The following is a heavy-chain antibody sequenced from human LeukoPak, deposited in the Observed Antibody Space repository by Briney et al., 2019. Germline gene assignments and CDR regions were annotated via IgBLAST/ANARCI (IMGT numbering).Heavy chain of an antibody. CDR3: ARDRELGS. D-gene: IGHD3-10*01. CDR1: GDSISIYY. CDR2: IYNSVNT. Sequence: SETLSLTCTVSGDSISIYYWNWIRQPPGKGLEWIGYIYNSVNTDYNPSLKSRVTISVDTSKNQFSLKLTSVTAADTAVYYCARDRELGSWGQGTLVTVSS. V-gene: IGHV4-59*01. J-gene: IGHJ5*02.